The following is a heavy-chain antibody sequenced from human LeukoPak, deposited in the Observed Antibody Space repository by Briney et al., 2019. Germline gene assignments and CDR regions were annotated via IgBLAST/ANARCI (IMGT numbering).Heavy chain of an antibody. V-gene: IGHV4-39*01. CDR1: GGSISSYY. J-gene: IGHJ4*02. CDR2: IYYTGST. CDR3: ARQRITMVRGVRPRRAFDY. Sequence: PSETLSLTCTVSGGSISSYYWGWMRQPPGKGLEWTASIYYTGSTYYNPSLESRLTISLDTSKNRLSLKVTSVTAADTAVYYCARQRITMVRGVRPRRAFDYWGQGTLVTVSS. D-gene: IGHD3-10*01.